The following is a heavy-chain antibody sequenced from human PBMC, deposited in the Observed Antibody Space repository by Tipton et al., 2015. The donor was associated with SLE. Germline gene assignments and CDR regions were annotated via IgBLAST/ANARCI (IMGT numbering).Heavy chain of an antibody. D-gene: IGHD3-10*01. CDR3: ARISSGSYCLDY. V-gene: IGHV3-11*04. J-gene: IGHJ4*02. Sequence: SLRLSCAVSGFTFNDYYMSWVRQAPGKGLEWVSQISSSGVTTYYTDSVKGRFTISRDKAKSSVYLQMNSLRVEDTAVYYCARISSGSYCLDYWGQGTLVTVSS. CDR2: ISSSGVTT. CDR1: GFTFNDYY.